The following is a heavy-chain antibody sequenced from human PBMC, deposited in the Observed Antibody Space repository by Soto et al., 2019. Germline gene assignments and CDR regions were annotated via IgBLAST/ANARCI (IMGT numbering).Heavy chain of an antibody. D-gene: IGHD3-9*01. CDR3: ARESDYDILTGYYTQTYYDY. V-gene: IGHV1-69*13. Sequence: ASVKVSCKASGGTFSSYAISWVRQAPGQGLEWMGGIIPIFGTANYAQKFQGRVTITADESTSTAYMELGSLGSEDTAVYYCARESDYDILTGYYTQTYYDYWGQGTLVTVSS. J-gene: IGHJ4*02. CDR2: IIPIFGTA. CDR1: GGTFSSYA.